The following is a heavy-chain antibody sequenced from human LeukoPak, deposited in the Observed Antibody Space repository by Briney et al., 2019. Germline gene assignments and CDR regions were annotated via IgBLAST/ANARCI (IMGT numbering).Heavy chain of an antibody. CDR2: IYSGGST. J-gene: IGHJ4*02. CDR1: GFTLSSNY. CDR3: ARLYSGSFLALWGIDY. D-gene: IGHD1-26*01. V-gene: IGHV3-66*01. Sequence: GGSLRLSCAASGFTLSSNYMTWVRQAPGKGLEWVSVIYSGGSTYYADSVKGRFTISRDNSKNTLYLQMNSLRAEDTAVYYCARLYSGSFLALWGIDYWGQGTLVTVSS.